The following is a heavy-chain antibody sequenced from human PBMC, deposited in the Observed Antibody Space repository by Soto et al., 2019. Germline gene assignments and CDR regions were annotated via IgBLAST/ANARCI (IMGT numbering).Heavy chain of an antibody. V-gene: IGHV3-15*07. D-gene: IGHD3-22*01. Sequence: GGSLRLSCAASGFTFSNAWMNWVRQAPGKGLEWVGRIKSKTDVGTTDYAAPVKGRFTISRDDSKNTLYLQMNSLKTEDTAVYYCTTDRVVVRRAMGYWGQGTLVTVSS. CDR3: TTDRVVVRRAMGY. CDR2: IKSKTDVGTT. CDR1: GFTFSNAW. J-gene: IGHJ4*02.